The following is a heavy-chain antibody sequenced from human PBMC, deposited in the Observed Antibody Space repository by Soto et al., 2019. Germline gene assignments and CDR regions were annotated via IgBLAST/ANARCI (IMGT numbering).Heavy chain of an antibody. CDR1: GGTFSSYA. CDR2: IIPIFGTA. CDR3: ARELGDYYYYGMDV. Sequence: QVQLVQSGAEVKKPGSSVKVSCKASGGTFSSYAISWVRQARGQGLEWMGGIIPIFGTAKYAQKIQGRVTITADESTSTAYMELSSLRSEDTAVYYCARELGDYYYYGMDVWGQGTTVTVSS. J-gene: IGHJ6*02. D-gene: IGHD1-26*01. V-gene: IGHV1-69*12.